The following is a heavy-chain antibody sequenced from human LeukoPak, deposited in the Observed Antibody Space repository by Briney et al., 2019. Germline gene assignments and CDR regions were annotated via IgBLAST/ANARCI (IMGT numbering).Heavy chain of an antibody. Sequence: SETLSLTCAVYGGSFSGYYWSWIRQPPGKGLEWIGEINHSGSTNYNPSLKSRVTISVDTSRKQFFLKVSSVTAADTAVYYCARERLAASKYYYYYYMDVWGKGTTVTVSS. V-gene: IGHV4-34*01. CDR2: INHSGST. D-gene: IGHD6-13*01. CDR1: GGSFSGYY. J-gene: IGHJ6*03. CDR3: ARERLAASKYYYYYYMDV.